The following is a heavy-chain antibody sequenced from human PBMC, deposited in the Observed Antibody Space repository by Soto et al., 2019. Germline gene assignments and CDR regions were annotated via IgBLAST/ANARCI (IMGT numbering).Heavy chain of an antibody. D-gene: IGHD3-3*01. V-gene: IGHV3-7*01. CDR2: IKQDGSEK. J-gene: IGHJ4*02. CDR1: GFTFSSYW. CDR3: ARDGYTLRFLEWLSRNRENYFDY. Sequence: GGSLRLSCAASGFTFSSYWMSWVRQAPGKGLEWVANIKQDGSEKYYVDSVKGRFTISRDNAKNSLYLQMNSLRAEDTAVYYCARDGYTLRFLEWLSRNRENYFDYWGQGTLVTVSS.